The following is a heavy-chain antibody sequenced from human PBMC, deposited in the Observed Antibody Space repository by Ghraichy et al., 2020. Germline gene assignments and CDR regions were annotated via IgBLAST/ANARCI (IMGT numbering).Heavy chain of an antibody. D-gene: IGHD4-17*01. CDR3: ARDWTTVTHERVYYYYGMDV. V-gene: IGHV3-11*01. Sequence: GESLNISCAASGFTFSYYYMSWIRQAPGKGLEWVSYISSSGSTIYYADSVKGRFTISRDNAKNSLYLQMNSLRAEDTAVYYCARDWTTVTHERVYYYYGMDVWGQGTTVTVSS. CDR2: ISSSGSTI. J-gene: IGHJ6*02. CDR1: GFTFSYYY.